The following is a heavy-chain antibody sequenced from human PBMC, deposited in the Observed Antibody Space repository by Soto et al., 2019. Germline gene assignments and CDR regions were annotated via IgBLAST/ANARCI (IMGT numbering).Heavy chain of an antibody. CDR1: GFTVSSNY. J-gene: IGHJ4*02. CDR3: ARESRNWNCFDD. V-gene: IGHV3-53*01. D-gene: IGHD1-7*01. CDR2: IYCGGST. Sequence: PGGSLTLSCAASGFTVSSNYMSWVRQAPGKGLEWVGVIYCGGSTNYDDSVKGRFTISRDNSKNTLYLKLNSLSPADTALYYCARESRNWNCFDDWGQGTMVTVYS.